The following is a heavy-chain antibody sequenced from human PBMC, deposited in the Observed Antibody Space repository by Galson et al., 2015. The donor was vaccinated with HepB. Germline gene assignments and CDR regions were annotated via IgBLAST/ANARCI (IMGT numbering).Heavy chain of an antibody. CDR1: GDSVSSNSAA. V-gene: IGHV6-1*01. J-gene: IGHJ4*02. CDR2: TYYRSKWYN. D-gene: IGHD6-13*01. CDR3: ARGRVAAPVTFTLRRTYYFDY. Sequence: CAISGDSVSSNSAAWNWIRQSPSRGLESLGRTYYRSKWYNDYAVSVKSRITINPDTSKNQFSLQLNSVTPEDTAVYFCARGRVAAPVTFTLRRTYYFDYWGQGTLVTVSS.